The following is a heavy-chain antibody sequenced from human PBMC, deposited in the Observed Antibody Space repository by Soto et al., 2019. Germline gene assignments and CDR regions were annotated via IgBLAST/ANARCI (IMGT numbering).Heavy chain of an antibody. CDR1: GVTFRSRA. CDR2: IIDSGGST. Sequence: VVPMRLSCAAAGVTFRSRAMGWVRQAPGKGLEWVSDIIDSGGSTYYADSVEGRFTISRDNSKSTLYLQMNSLRAEDTALYYCAKGRSYYYYYGVDVWGQGTTVTVSS. V-gene: IGHV3-23*01. CDR3: AKGRSYYYYYGVDV. J-gene: IGHJ6*02.